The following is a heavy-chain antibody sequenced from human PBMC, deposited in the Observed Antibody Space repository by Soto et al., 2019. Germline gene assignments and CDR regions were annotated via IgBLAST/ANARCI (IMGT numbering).Heavy chain of an antibody. CDR1: GYSISSGYY. Sequence: SETLSLTCAVSGYSISSGYYWGWIRQPPGKGLEWIGSIYHSGSTYYNPSLKSRVTISVDTSKNQSSLKLSSVTAADTAVYYCARERRYSSGLFDYWGQGTLVTVSS. J-gene: IGHJ4*02. D-gene: IGHD6-19*01. V-gene: IGHV4-38-2*02. CDR3: ARERRYSSGLFDY. CDR2: IYHSGST.